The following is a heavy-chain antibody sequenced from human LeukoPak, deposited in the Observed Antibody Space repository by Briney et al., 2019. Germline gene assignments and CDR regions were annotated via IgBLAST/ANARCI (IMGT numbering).Heavy chain of an antibody. J-gene: IGHJ6*02. CDR2: LYYSGST. V-gene: IGHV4-39*07. CDR1: GGSISSRSNY. Sequence: SETLSLTCTVSGGSISSRSNYWGWIRQPPGKGLEWIGSLYYSGSTYYNPSLKSRVTISVDTSKNQFSLKLSSVTAADTAVYYCAREGSYYGMDVWGQGTTVTVSS. CDR3: AREGSYYGMDV.